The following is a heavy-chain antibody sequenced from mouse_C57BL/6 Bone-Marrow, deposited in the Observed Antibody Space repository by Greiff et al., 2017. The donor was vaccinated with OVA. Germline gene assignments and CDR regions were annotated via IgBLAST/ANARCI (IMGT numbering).Heavy chain of an antibody. CDR2: IDPADRYT. Sequence: VQLQQPGAELVRPGTSVKLSCKASGYTFTSYWMHWVKQRPGQVLEWIGVIDPADRYTNYNQKFKGKATLTVYTSASTAYMQLSSLTSEDSAVYYCARWYDYLYYYAMDYWGQGTSVTVSS. J-gene: IGHJ4*01. V-gene: IGHV1-59*01. CDR1: GYTFTSYW. D-gene: IGHD2-4*01. CDR3: ARWYDYLYYYAMDY.